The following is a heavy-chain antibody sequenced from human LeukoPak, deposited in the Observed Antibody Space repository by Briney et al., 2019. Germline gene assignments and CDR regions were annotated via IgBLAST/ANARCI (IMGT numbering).Heavy chain of an antibody. CDR3: AKWSSGVRYFDTYYYYGMDV. Sequence: GGSLRLSCAASGFTFSSYAMHWVRQAPGKGLEWVAVISYDGSNKYYADSVKGRFTISRDNSKNTLYLQMNSLRAEDTAVYYCAKWSSGVRYFDTYYYYGMDVWGQGTTVTVSS. CDR1: GFTFSSYA. CDR2: ISYDGSNK. J-gene: IGHJ6*02. D-gene: IGHD3-9*01. V-gene: IGHV3-30-3*02.